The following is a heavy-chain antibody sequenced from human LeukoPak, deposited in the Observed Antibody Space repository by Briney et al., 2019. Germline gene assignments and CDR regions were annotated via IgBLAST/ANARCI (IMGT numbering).Heavy chain of an antibody. V-gene: IGHV4-39*07. J-gene: IGHJ5*02. Sequence: KPSETLSLTCTVSGGSISSSSYYWGWIRQPPGKGLEWIGSIYYSGSTNYNPSLKSRVTISVDTSKNQFSLKLSSVTAADTAVYYCAGQPISSDGWFDPWGQGTLVTVSS. CDR1: GGSISSSSYY. CDR2: IYYSGST. D-gene: IGHD3-9*01. CDR3: AGQPISSDGWFDP.